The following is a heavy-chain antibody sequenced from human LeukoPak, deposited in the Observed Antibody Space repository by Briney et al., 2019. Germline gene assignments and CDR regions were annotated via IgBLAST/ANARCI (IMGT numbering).Heavy chain of an antibody. D-gene: IGHD2-15*01. V-gene: IGHV3-30*02. J-gene: IGHJ4*02. CDR1: GFTFSSYG. CDR2: IRYDGSNK. CDR3: AKDLLGYCSGGSCYSLGY. Sequence: GGSLRLSCAASGFTFSSYGMHWVRQAPGKGLEWVAFIRYDGSNKYYADSVKGRFTISRDNSKNTLYLQMNSLRAEDTDVYYCAKDLLGYCSGGSCYSLGYWGQGTLVTVSS.